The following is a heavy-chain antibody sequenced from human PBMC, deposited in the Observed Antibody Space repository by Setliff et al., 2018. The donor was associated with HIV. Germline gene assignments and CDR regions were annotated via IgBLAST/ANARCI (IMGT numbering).Heavy chain of an antibody. CDR1: GFTFSRYE. J-gene: IGHJ4*02. Sequence: GSLRLSCAASGFTFSRYEMNWVRQAPGKGLEWVSYISSSGGTIYYADSVKGRLTISRDNAKNSLYLQMNSLRAEDTAVYYCARDSSSWYEFYFDCWGQGTLVTVSS. CDR3: ARDSSSWYEFYFDC. D-gene: IGHD6-13*01. CDR2: ISSSGGTI. V-gene: IGHV3-48*03.